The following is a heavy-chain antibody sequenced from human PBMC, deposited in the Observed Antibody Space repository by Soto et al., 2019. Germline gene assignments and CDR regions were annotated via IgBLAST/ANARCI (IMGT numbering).Heavy chain of an antibody. D-gene: IGHD3-9*01. V-gene: IGHV4-34*01. J-gene: IGHJ6*02. CDR3: ARGPSRDYDILTGPTSYYYGMDV. CDR1: GGSFSGYD. Sequence: TSETLSLTCAVYGGSFSGYDWSWIRQPPGKGLEWIGEINHSGSTNYNPSLKSRVTISVDTSKNQFSLKLSSVTAADTAVYYCARGPSRDYDILTGPTSYYYGMDVWGHGTTVTRSS. CDR2: INHSGST.